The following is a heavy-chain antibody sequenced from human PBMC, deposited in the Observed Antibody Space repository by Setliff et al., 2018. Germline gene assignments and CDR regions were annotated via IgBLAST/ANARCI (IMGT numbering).Heavy chain of an antibody. CDR2: INAGNGNT. J-gene: IGHJ6*03. D-gene: IGHD3-3*01. CDR1: GYTFTSYA. V-gene: IGHV1-3*01. CDR3: AREFTRYYNFWSAHRYYMDV. Sequence: GASVKVSCKASGYTFTSYAMHWVRQAPGQRREWMGWINAGNGNTKYSQKFQGRVTITRDTSASTAYMELSSLRSEDTAVYYCAREFTRYYNFWSAHRYYMDVWGKGTTVTVSS.